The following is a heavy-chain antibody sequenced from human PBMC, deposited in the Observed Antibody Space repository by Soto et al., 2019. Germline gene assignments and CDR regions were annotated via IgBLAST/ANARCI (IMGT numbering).Heavy chain of an antibody. CDR1: GFTFTSSA. V-gene: IGHV1-58*02. CDR3: AAVLKYLGYYGSGSYWPLDI. D-gene: IGHD3-10*01. CDR2: IVVGSGNT. Sequence: SVKVSCKASGFTFTSSAMQWVRQARGQRLEWIGWIVVGSGNTNYAQKVQERVTITRDMSTSTAYMELSSLRSEDTAVYYCAAVLKYLGYYGSGSYWPLDIWGQGTMVTVSS. J-gene: IGHJ3*02.